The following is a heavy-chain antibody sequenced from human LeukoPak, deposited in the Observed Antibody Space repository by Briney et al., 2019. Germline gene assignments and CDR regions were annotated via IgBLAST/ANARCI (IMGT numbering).Heavy chain of an antibody. CDR3: ARTAEQTTIFRAFDI. CDR1: GYSFTSYW. J-gene: IGHJ3*02. Sequence: GESLKISCKGSGYSFTSYWIGWVRQMPGKGLEWMGIIYPGDSNTKYSPSFQGQVTISADKSISTAYLQWSSLKASDTAMYYCARTAEQTTIFRAFDIWGQGTMVTVSS. CDR2: IYPGDSNT. V-gene: IGHV5-51*01. D-gene: IGHD3-3*01.